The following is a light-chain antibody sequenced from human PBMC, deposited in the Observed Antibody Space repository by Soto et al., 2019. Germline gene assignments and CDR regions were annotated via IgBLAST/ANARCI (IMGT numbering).Light chain of an antibody. CDR3: QQYSKWPLT. Sequence: EIVMTQSPATLSVSPGERATLSCRASQSVSSYLAWYQQKLGQAPRLLMYSTSTRATGIPARFSGSGSGTEFILTISSLQSGDFAVYYCQQYSKWPLTFGGGTKVDIK. CDR1: QSVSSY. V-gene: IGKV3-15*01. J-gene: IGKJ4*01. CDR2: STS.